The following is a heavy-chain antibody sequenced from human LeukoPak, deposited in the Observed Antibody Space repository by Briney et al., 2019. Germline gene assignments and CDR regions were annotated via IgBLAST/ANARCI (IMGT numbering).Heavy chain of an antibody. D-gene: IGHD3-22*01. J-gene: IGHJ6*03. CDR1: GFTFSSYA. CDR3: ARSGDYYDSSGYLLGYYYYMDV. CDR2: MSGSGGST. Sequence: GGSLRLSCAASGFTFSSYAMSWDRQAPGKGLEWVSAMSGSGGSTYYADSVKGRFTISRDNSKNTLYLQMNSLRAEDTAVYYCARSGDYYDSSGYLLGYYYYMDVWGKGTTVTVSS. V-gene: IGHV3-23*01.